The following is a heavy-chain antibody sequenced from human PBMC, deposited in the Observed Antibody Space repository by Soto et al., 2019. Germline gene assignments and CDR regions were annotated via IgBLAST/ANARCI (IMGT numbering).Heavy chain of an antibody. J-gene: IGHJ4*02. V-gene: IGHV1-46*01. D-gene: IGHD3-3*01. CDR1: GYTFTSYY. Sequence: GASVKVSCKASGYTFTSYYMHWVRQAPGQGLEWMGIINPSGGSTSYAQKFQGRVTMTRDTSTSTVYMELSSLRSEDTAVYYCARGFRLEMNRWTAPFDYWGQGTMVTVFS. CDR3: ARGFRLEMNRWTAPFDY. CDR2: INPSGGST.